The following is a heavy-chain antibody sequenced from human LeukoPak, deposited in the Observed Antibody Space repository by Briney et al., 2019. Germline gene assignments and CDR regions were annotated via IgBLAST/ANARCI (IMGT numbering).Heavy chain of an antibody. V-gene: IGHV1-24*01. D-gene: IGHD6-19*01. CDR1: GNTLTELS. Sequence: ASVKVSCKVSGNTLTELSIYWVRQSPGKGLEWMGGLDPEDGEIIYAQKFQGRVIMTEDTSKDTAYMELSRLRSEDTAVYYCATDGSGAEWGGWFDPWGQGTLVTVSS. CDR2: LDPEDGEI. CDR3: ATDGSGAEWGGWFDP. J-gene: IGHJ5*02.